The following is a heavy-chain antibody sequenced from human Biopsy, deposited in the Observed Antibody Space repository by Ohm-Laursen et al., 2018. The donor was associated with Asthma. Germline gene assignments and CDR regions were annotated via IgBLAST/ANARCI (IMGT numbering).Heavy chain of an antibody. J-gene: IGHJ6*02. D-gene: IGHD6-19*01. CDR2: IMTVFGTT. CDR1: GGTFSNFA. Sequence: ASVKVSCKAPGGTFSNFAISWVRQAPGQGLEWLGGIMTVFGTTNYAQKFQGRVTITADESTSTAYMEVTSLRSEDTAIYYCARCQVGYSSGWSLLLKKIYYSGMDVWGQGTAVTVSS. V-gene: IGHV1-69*13. CDR3: ARCQVGYSSGWSLLLKKIYYSGMDV.